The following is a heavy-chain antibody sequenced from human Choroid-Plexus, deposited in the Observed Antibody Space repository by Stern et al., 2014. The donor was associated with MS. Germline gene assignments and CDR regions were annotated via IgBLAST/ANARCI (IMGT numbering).Heavy chain of an antibody. D-gene: IGHD2/OR15-2a*01. CDR1: GFTFGSCA. CDR2: VSYDGSNK. CDR3: AKDRQYLTYFFDH. V-gene: IGHV3-30*18. Sequence: VQLVESGGGVVQPGRPLRLSCVASGFTFGSCAMHWVRQAPGKGLEWVAGVSYDGSNKYYAGSVNGRFTISRDNSQNTLYMQMSSLRPEDTAVYYCAKDRQYLTYFFDHWGQGSLVTVSS. J-gene: IGHJ5*02.